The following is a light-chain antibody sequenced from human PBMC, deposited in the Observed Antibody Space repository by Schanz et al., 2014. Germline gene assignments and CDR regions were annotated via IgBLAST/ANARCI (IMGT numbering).Light chain of an antibody. J-gene: IGLJ1*01. V-gene: IGLV2-8*01. CDR3: SSYTSISTLNYV. CDR1: SSDIGGYNF. CDR2: EVT. Sequence: QSALTQPPSASGSPGQSVTISCTGTSSDIGGYNFVSWYQQHPGEAPKLMMYEVTKRPSGVPDRFSGSKSGNTASLTVSWLQAEDEADYYCSSYTSISTLNYVFGSGTKLTVL.